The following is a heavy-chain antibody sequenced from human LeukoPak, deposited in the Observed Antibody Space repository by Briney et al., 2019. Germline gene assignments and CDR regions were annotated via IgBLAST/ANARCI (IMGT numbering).Heavy chain of an antibody. V-gene: IGHV4-30-2*01. CDR2: IYHSGST. CDR1: GGSISSGGYY. Sequence: SETLSLTCTVSGGSISSGGYYWSWIRQPPGKGLEWIGYIYHSGSTYYNPSLKSRVTISVDRFKNRFSLKLSSMTAADTAVYYCATGSGYDLRRFDYWGQGTLVTVSS. J-gene: IGHJ4*02. D-gene: IGHD5-12*01. CDR3: ATGSGYDLRRFDY.